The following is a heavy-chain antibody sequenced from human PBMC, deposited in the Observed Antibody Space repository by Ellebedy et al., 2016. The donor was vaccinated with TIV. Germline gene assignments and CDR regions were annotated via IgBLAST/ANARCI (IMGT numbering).Heavy chain of an antibody. CDR2: IKQDGREK. CDR3: ARDKGGYQLLLSWPGGDPDAFDI. Sequence: GESLRISCAASGFTFSSYWMSWVRQAPGKGLEWVANIKQDGREKYYVDSVKGRFTISRDNAKNSLYLQMNSLRAEDTAVYYCARDKGGYQLLLSWPGGDPDAFDIWGQGTMVTVSS. V-gene: IGHV3-7*01. D-gene: IGHD2-2*01. CDR1: GFTFSSYW. J-gene: IGHJ3*02.